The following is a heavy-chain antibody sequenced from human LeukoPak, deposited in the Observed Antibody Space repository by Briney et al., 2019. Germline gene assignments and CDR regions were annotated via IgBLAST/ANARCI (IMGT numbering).Heavy chain of an antibody. V-gene: IGHV3-30*04. D-gene: IGHD6-19*01. CDR2: ISYGGSNK. Sequence: PGRSLRLSCAASGFTFSSYAMHWVRQAPGKGLEWVAVISYGGSNKYYADSVKGRFTISRDNSKNTLYLQMNSLRAEDTAVYYCARDRIFVSSGWFHFDYWGQGTLVTVSS. CDR3: ARDRIFVSSGWFHFDY. CDR1: GFTFSSYA. J-gene: IGHJ4*02.